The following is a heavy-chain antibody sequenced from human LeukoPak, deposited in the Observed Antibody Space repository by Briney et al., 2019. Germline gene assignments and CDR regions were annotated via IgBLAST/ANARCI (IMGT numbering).Heavy chain of an antibody. J-gene: IGHJ4*02. CDR2: ISGSGGNT. Sequence: PGGTLRLSWAASGFTFSNYGMSWVRQAPGKGLEWVSTISGSGGNTYYADSVKGRFTISRDTSKNTLYLQMNSPRAEDTAVYYCAKDPPTGYLLFDYWGQGTLVTVSS. CDR1: GFTFSNYG. V-gene: IGHV3-23*01. CDR3: AKDPPTGYLLFDY. D-gene: IGHD3-9*01.